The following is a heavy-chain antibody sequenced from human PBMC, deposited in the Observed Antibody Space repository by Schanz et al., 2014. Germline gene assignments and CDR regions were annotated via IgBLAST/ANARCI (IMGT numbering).Heavy chain of an antibody. J-gene: IGHJ4*02. CDR2: LWHDGSKK. V-gene: IGHV3-33*01. D-gene: IGHD5-12*01. CDR3: ASNFHGYEPHLDY. CDR1: GFTFSSYD. Sequence: QVQLVESGGGVVQPGRSLRLSCVASGFTFSSYDVFWVRQAPGKGLEWVAILWHDGSKKYYADSVKGRFTVSRATSKNSLYLQLNSLRAEDTAVYYCASNFHGYEPHLDYWGQGTLVTVSS.